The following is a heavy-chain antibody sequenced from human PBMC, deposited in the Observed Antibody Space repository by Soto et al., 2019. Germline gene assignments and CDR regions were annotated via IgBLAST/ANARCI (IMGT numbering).Heavy chain of an antibody. CDR3: ASHDYYEAEYFQQ. V-gene: IGHV3-53*04. CDR2: IYSGGST. Sequence: EVQLVESGGGLVQPGGSLRLSCAASGFTVSSNYMSWVRQAPGKGLEWVSVIYSGGSTYYADSVKGRFTISRHNSKNTLYLQMNSLRAEDTAVYYCASHDYYEAEYFQQWGQGTLVTVSS. J-gene: IGHJ1*01. CDR1: GFTVSSNY. D-gene: IGHD3-22*01.